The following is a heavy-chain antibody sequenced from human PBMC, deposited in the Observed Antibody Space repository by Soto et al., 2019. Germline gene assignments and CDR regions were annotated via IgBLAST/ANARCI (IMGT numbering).Heavy chain of an antibody. D-gene: IGHD6-19*01. Sequence: QVQLVESGGGVVQPGRSLRLSCAASGFTFSSYAMHWVRQAPGKGLEWVAVISYDGSNKYYADSVKGRFTISRDNSKNTLYLQMNSLRAEDTAVYYCAQGRQWLPRAEYFQHWGQGTLVTVSS. CDR3: AQGRQWLPRAEYFQH. CDR1: GFTFSSYA. J-gene: IGHJ1*01. CDR2: ISYDGSNK. V-gene: IGHV3-30-3*01.